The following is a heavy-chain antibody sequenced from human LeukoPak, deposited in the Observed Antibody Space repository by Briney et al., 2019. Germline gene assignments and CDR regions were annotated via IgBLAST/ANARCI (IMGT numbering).Heavy chain of an antibody. D-gene: IGHD6-13*01. V-gene: IGHV6-1*01. Sequence: SQTLSLTCAISGDSVSSNSAAWNWIRQSPSRGLEWLGRTYYRSKWYNDYAVSVKSRITINPDTSKNQFSLQLNFVTPEDTAVYYCARVDDSSSWLSAAFDIWGQGTMVTVSS. CDR1: GDSVSSNSAA. CDR3: ARVDDSSSWLSAAFDI. CDR2: TYYRSKWYN. J-gene: IGHJ3*02.